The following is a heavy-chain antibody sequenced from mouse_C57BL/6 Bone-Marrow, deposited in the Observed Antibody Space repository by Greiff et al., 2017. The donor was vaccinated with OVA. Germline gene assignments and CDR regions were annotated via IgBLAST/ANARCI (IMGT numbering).Heavy chain of an antibody. V-gene: IGHV1-54*01. CDR1: GYAFTNYL. CDR3: ASGDGYYCFFAY. CDR2: INPGSGGT. J-gene: IGHJ3*01. Sequence: VQLQQSGAELVRPGTSVKVSCKASGYAFTNYLIEWVKQRPGQGLEWIGVINPGSGGTNYNEKFKGKATLTADKSSSTAYMQLSSLTSEDSAVYFCASGDGYYCFFAYWGQGTLATVSA. D-gene: IGHD2-3*01.